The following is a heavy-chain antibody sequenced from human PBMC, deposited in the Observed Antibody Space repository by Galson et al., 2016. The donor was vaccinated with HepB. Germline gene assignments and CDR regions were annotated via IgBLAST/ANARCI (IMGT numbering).Heavy chain of an antibody. J-gene: IGHJ6*03. D-gene: IGHD2-8*01. CDR1: GGSFSGYS. V-gene: IGHV4-34*01. Sequence: SETLSLTCAVYGGSFSGYSWAWIRQPPGKGLEWIGEINHNGGINYNPSLKSRVTISPDTSKSQFSLRLSSVTASDTAVYYCARAGGPTCANSVCKSVGLFFDYYYYMDVWGKGTTVTVSS. CDR2: INHNGGI. CDR3: ARAGGPTCANSVCKSVGLFFDYYYYMDV.